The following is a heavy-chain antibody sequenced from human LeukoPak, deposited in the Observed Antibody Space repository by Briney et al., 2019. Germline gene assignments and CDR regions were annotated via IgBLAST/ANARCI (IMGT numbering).Heavy chain of an antibody. Sequence: GSLSLSYAASGFTFRRYVMSWVRQAPGKGLEWVSAIAAAGGSGYHADSGKGRFSISRDNFKNTLYLQMNSLRAEDTAVYYCAKVNPPRGGRSGWYEANDYWGQGTLVIVSS. V-gene: IGHV3-23*01. J-gene: IGHJ4*02. CDR1: GFTFRRYV. CDR3: AKVNPPRGGRSGWYEANDY. CDR2: IAAAGGSG. D-gene: IGHD6-19*01.